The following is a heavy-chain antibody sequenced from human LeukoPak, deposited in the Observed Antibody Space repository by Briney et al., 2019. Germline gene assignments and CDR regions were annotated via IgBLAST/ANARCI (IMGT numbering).Heavy chain of an antibody. CDR3: AWYSRSSEAY. D-gene: IGHD6-6*01. J-gene: IGHJ4*02. CDR1: GFTFSTSW. Sequence: GGSLRLSCAASGFTFSTSWMSWVRLAPGRGLEWVANIKQDGSEKNYVDSVKGRFTISRDNAKDLLYLQMNNLRVEDTAMYYCAWYSRSSEAYWGQGTLVTVSS. V-gene: IGHV3-7*01. CDR2: IKQDGSEK.